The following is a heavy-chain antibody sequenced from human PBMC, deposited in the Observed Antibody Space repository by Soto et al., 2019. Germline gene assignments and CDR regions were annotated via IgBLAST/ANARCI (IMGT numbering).Heavy chain of an antibody. CDR3: ARVRRNIAAAGPGWFDP. CDR1: GYTFTSYY. Sequence: ASVKVSCKASGYTFTSYYMHWVRQAPGQGLEWMGIINPSGGSTSYAQRFQGRVTMTRDTSTNTVYMELSSLRSEDTAVYYCARVRRNIAAAGPGWFDPWGQGTLVTVSS. D-gene: IGHD6-13*01. J-gene: IGHJ5*02. V-gene: IGHV1-46*01. CDR2: INPSGGST.